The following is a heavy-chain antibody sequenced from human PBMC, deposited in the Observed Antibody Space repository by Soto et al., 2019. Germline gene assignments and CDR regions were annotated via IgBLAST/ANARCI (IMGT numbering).Heavy chain of an antibody. Sequence: HPGGSLRLSCAPSGFIFSDYEMNWVRQAPGKGLEWVSYISSNGETTYYAESVKGRFTISRDNAKNSLHLQLSSLAAEDTAVYYCVRGYRYNTSGYFSDFDYWGQGALVTVSS. V-gene: IGHV3-48*03. CDR2: ISSNGETT. J-gene: IGHJ4*02. CDR1: GFIFSDYE. CDR3: VRGYRYNTSGYFSDFDY. D-gene: IGHD3-22*01.